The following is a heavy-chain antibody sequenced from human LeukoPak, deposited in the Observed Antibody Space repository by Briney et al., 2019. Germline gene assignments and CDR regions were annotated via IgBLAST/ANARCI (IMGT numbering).Heavy chain of an antibody. V-gene: IGHV3-74*01. CDR2: INIEGSST. CDR3: VRVTAQLAFDY. D-gene: IGHD6-13*01. CDR1: GFAFRSYW. J-gene: IGHJ4*02. Sequence: GGSLRLSCAASGFAFRSYWTHWVRQVPGKGLVWVSRINIEGSSTSYADSVRGRFTISRDNAKNTLYLQMNSLRAEDTAVYYCVRVTAQLAFDYWGQGTLVTVSS.